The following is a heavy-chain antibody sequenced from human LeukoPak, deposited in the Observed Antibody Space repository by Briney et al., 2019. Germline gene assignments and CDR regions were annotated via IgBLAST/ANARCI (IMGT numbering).Heavy chain of an antibody. D-gene: IGHD6-6*01. CDR3: ARDGQLAAYYYYYMDV. CDR1: GYTFTVYY. V-gene: IGHV1-2*02. J-gene: IGHJ6*03. Sequence: ASVTVSFTASGYTFTVYYMHWVRQAPGQGLERMGWINPNSGGTNYAQKFQGRVTMTRDTSISTAYMELSRLRSDDTAVYYCARDGQLAAYYYYYMDVWGKGTTVTVSS. CDR2: INPNSGGT.